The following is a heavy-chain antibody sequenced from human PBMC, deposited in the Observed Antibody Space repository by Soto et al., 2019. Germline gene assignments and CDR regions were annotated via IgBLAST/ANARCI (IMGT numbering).Heavy chain of an antibody. D-gene: IGHD2-2*01. J-gene: IGHJ3*02. Sequence: PSETLSLTCTVSGGSISYTTYYWGWIRQPPGKGMELIGSIYYSGSTYYNPSLKSRVTISVDTSKNQFSLKLSSVTATDTAVYYCARRGLEYCSNTSCWAGAFDIWGQGTMVTVSS. CDR3: ARRGLEYCSNTSCWAGAFDI. V-gene: IGHV4-39*01. CDR2: IYYSGST. CDR1: GGSISYTTYY.